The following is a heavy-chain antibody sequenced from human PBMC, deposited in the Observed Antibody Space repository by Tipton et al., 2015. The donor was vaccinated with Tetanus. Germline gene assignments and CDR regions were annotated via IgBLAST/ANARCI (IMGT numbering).Heavy chain of an antibody. CDR3: AREMNLFFDI. Sequence: TLSLTCTVSGGPISGHYWSWIRQTPGRGLEWIGYISYAGYTSYSPSLKNRVTMSVDTSKNQFSLKLKSVTAADTAVYYCAREMNLFFDIWGRGTLVTVSS. V-gene: IGHV4-59*11. D-gene: IGHD1-14*01. CDR2: ISYAGYT. J-gene: IGHJ2*01. CDR1: GGPISGHY.